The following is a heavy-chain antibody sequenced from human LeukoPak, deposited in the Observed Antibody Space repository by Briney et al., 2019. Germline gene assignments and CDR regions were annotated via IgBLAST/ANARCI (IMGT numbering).Heavy chain of an antibody. CDR1: GDTVSSNSVT. J-gene: IGHJ5*02. Sequence: SQTLSLTCAISGDTVSSNSVTWNWIRQSPSRGLEWLARTYYRSTWYNDYAVSVRGRITVNPDTSKNQFSLHLNSVTPEYTAVYYCARRLTQYDCFDPWGQGILVTVSS. V-gene: IGHV6-1*01. CDR3: ARRLTQYDCFDP. CDR2: TYYRSTWYN. D-gene: IGHD2-2*01.